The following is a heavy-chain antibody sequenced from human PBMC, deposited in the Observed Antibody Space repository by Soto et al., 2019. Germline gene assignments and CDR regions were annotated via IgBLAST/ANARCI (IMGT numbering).Heavy chain of an antibody. V-gene: IGHV4-34*01. CDR2: INHSGST. CDR3: ARGLNTYSSSPGWFDP. CDR1: GGSFIGYY. D-gene: IGHD6-6*01. J-gene: IGHJ5*02. Sequence: PSETRSLTCSFYGGSFIGYYWSWIRQRPGKGLEWIGEINHSGSTNYNPSLKSRVTISVDTSKNQFSLKLSSVTAADTAVYYCARGLNTYSSSPGWFDPWGQGTLVTVSS.